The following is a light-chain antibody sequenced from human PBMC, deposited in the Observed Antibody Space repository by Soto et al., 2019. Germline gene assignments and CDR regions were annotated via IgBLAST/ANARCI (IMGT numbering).Light chain of an antibody. J-gene: IGKJ3*01. V-gene: IGKV3-11*01. CDR3: QKRSNWPVT. CDR1: QSVSSY. Sequence: EIVLPQSPATLSLSPGESSTLSCRASQSVSSYLAWYQQKPGQANRLLIYDASNRATGIPARFSGSGSGTDFTLTISSLEPEEFAVYYCQKRSNWPVTFGTGTKVDIK. CDR2: DAS.